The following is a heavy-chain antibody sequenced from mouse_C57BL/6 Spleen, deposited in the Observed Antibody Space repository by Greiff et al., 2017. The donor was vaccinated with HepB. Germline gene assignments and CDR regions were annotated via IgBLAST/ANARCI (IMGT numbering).Heavy chain of an antibody. V-gene: IGHV5-9-1*02. CDR2: ISSGGDYI. J-gene: IGHJ1*03. Sequence: EVKLMESGEGLVKPGGSLKLSCAASGFTFSSYAMSWVRQTPEKRLEWVAYISSGGDYIYYADTVKGRFTISRDNARNTLYLQMSSLKSEDTAMYYCTRDQGYGNYWYVDVGGTGTTVTVSS. CDR1: GFTFSSYA. CDR3: TRDQGYGNYWYVDV. D-gene: IGHD2-1*01.